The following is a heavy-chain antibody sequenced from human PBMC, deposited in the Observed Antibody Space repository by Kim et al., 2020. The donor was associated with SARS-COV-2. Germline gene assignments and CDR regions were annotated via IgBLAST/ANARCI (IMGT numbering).Heavy chain of an antibody. CDR2: ISWNSGSI. CDR1: GFTFDDYA. J-gene: IGHJ4*02. CDR3: AKGTGYSSGPPDY. D-gene: IGHD6-19*01. Sequence: GGSLRLSCAASGFTFDDYAMHWVRQAPGKGLEWVSGISWNSGSIGYADSVKGRFTISRDNAKNSLYLQMNSLRAEDTALYYCAKGTGYSSGPPDYWGQGTLVTVSS. V-gene: IGHV3-9*01.